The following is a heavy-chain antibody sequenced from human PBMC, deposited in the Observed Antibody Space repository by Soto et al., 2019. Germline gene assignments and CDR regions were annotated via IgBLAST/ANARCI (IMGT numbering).Heavy chain of an antibody. CDR3: ATDPVVAATHKLYYYYMDV. D-gene: IGHD2-15*01. J-gene: IGHJ6*03. CDR2: ISSSSSYI. CDR1: GFTFSSYS. V-gene: IGHV3-21*01. Sequence: GGSLRLSCAASGFTFSSYSMNWVRQAPGKGLEWVSSISSSSSYIYYADSVKGRFTISRDNAKNSLYLQMNSLRAEDTAVYYCATDPVVAATHKLYYYYMDVWGKGTTVTVSS.